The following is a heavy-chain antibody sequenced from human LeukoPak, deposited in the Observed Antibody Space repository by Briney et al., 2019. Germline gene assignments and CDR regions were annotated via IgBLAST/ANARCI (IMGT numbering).Heavy chain of an antibody. CDR1: GFTFSSYS. Sequence: GGSLRLSCAASGFTFSSYSMNWVRQAPGKGLEWVSYISSSSSTIYYADSVKGRFAISRDNAKNSLYLQMNSLRAEDTAVYYCARDTISAYDYNAFDIWGQGTMVTVSS. CDR3: ARDTISAYDYNAFDI. CDR2: ISSSSSTI. V-gene: IGHV3-48*01. D-gene: IGHD5-12*01. J-gene: IGHJ3*02.